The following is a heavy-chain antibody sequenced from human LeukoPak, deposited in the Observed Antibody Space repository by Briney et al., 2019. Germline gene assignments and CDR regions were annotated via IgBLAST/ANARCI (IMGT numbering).Heavy chain of an antibody. V-gene: IGHV3-30-3*01. Sequence: PGGSLRLSCVASGFTFSSDAMHWVRQTPGKGLEWVAVISYDGNEKYQVDSVKGRLTISRDNTKNSLYLQMNSLRAEDTAVYYCVGGDYWGQGTLVTVSS. CDR1: GFTFSSDA. CDR3: VGGDY. J-gene: IGHJ4*02. CDR2: ISYDGNEK.